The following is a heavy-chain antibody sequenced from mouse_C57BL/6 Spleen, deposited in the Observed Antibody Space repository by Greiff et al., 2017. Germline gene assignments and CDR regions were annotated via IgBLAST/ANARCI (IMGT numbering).Heavy chain of an antibody. CDR3: ARKGTRGDAMDY. V-gene: IGHV14-2*01. J-gene: IGHJ4*01. Sequence: VQLQQSGAELVKPGASVKLSCTASGFNIKDYYMHWVKQRTEQGLEWIGRIDPEDGETTYAPKFQGKATVTADTSSNTAYLQLSSLSSEDTAVYYCARKGTRGDAMDYWGQGTSVTVSS. CDR2: IDPEDGET. CDR1: GFNIKDYY.